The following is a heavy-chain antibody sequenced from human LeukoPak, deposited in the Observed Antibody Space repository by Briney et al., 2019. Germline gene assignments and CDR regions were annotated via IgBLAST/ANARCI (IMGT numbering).Heavy chain of an antibody. J-gene: IGHJ4*02. CDR1: GYTFTSYY. CDR2: INPSGGST. CDR3: TRDSVVVDPNGPCFDY. Sequence: ASVKVSCKASGYTFTSYYIHWVRQAPGQGLEWMGIINPSGGSTSYAQKFQGRVTMTRDTSTSTVYMELSSLRSEDTAVYYCTRDSVVVDPNGPCFDYWGQGTLVTVSS. V-gene: IGHV1-46*01. D-gene: IGHD3-22*01.